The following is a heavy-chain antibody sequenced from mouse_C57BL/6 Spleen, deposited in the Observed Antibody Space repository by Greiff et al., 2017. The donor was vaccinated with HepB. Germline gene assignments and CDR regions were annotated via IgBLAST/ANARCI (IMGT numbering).Heavy chain of an antibody. V-gene: IGHV5-17*01. D-gene: IGHD2-4*01. J-gene: IGHJ2*01. Sequence: EVKLMESGGGLVKPGGSLKLSCAASGFTFSDYGMHWVRQAPEKGLEWVAYISSGSSTIYYADTVKGRFTISRDNAKNTLFLQMNSLRSEDTAMYYCARGGVYYDFLFDDWGQGTTLTVSS. CDR3: ARGGVYYDFLFDD. CDR2: ISSGSSTI. CDR1: GFTFSDYG.